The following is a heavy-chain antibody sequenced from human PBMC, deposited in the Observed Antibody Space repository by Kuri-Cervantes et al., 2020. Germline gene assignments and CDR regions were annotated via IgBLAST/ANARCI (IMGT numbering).Heavy chain of an antibody. D-gene: IGHD7-27*01. Sequence: SETLSLTCTVSGGSISSSSYYWGWIRQPPGKGLEWIGSIYYSGSTYYNPSLKSRVTISVDTSKNQFSLKLGSVTAADTAVYYCARQLHPSGVMDVWGQGTTVTVSS. CDR1: GGSISSSSYY. CDR2: IYYSGST. CDR3: ARQLHPSGVMDV. V-gene: IGHV4-39*01. J-gene: IGHJ6*02.